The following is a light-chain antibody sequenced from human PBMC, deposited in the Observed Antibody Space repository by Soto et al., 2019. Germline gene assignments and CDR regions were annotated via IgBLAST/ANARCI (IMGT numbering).Light chain of an antibody. V-gene: IGKV3-11*01. J-gene: IGKJ4*01. CDR3: QHYANWPLT. CDR2: DAS. CDR1: QSVGSY. Sequence: VLTQSPATLSLSPGERATLSCRASQSVGSYLAWYQQKPGQAPRLLIYDASNRATGIPARFSGSGSGTEFTLTISSLQSEDFAVYYCQHYANWPLTFGGGTKVDIK.